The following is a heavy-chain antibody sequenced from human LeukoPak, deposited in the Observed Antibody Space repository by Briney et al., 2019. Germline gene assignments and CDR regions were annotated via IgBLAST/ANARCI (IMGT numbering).Heavy chain of an antibody. CDR3: ARGPHYDFWSGSIPRFDY. D-gene: IGHD3-3*01. CDR1: GGTFSSYA. Sequence: ASVKVSCKASGGTFSSYAISWVRQAPGQGLEWMGGIIPIFGTANYAQKFQGRVTITADESTSTAYMELSSLRSEDTAVYYCARGPHYDFWSGSIPRFDYWGQGTLVTVSS. V-gene: IGHV1-69*13. J-gene: IGHJ4*02. CDR2: IIPIFGTA.